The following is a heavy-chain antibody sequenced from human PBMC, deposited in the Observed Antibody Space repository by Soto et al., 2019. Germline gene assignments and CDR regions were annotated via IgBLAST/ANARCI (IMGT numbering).Heavy chain of an antibody. Sequence: QVRLEESGPGLVKPSDTLSLICSVSGGSVNNANYFWNWIRHHPENGLEWIGYLYYSGSTRYNPSFKTRATLSIDTSKNHFSLRLNSVTVADTAVYFCARDADYGGSRGGMDVWGRGTTVTVSS. CDR1: GGSVNNANYF. V-gene: IGHV4-31*03. CDR3: ARDADYGGSRGGMDV. J-gene: IGHJ6*02. D-gene: IGHD4-17*01. CDR2: LYYSGST.